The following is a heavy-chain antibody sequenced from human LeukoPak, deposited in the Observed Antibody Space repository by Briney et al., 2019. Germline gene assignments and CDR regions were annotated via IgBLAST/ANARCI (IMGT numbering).Heavy chain of an antibody. CDR3: ARVDKDRYGRKGPYWYSDL. CDR1: GFTFSSYW. D-gene: IGHD4-17*01. V-gene: IGHV3-7*01. J-gene: IGHJ2*01. CDR2: IKQDGSEK. Sequence: GGSLRPSCAASGFTFSSYWMSWVRQAPGKGLEWVANIKQDGSEKYYVDSVKGRFTISRDNAKNSLYLQMNSLRAEDTAVYYCARVDKDRYGRKGPYWYSDLWGRGTLVTVSS.